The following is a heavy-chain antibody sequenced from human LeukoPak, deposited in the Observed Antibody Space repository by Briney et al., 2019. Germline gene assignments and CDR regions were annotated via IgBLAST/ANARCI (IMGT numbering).Heavy chain of an antibody. Sequence: PSETLSLTCSVSGGSISTYYWSWTRQTPGKGLEWIGCVYYSGSTNYNPSLKSRVTISVDMSKNQFSLRLSSVTAADTAVYYCARAVEGWLLYYFDYWGQGTLVSVSS. J-gene: IGHJ4*02. CDR2: VYYSGST. V-gene: IGHV4-59*12. CDR3: ARAVEGWLLYYFDY. D-gene: IGHD3-3*01. CDR1: GGSISTYY.